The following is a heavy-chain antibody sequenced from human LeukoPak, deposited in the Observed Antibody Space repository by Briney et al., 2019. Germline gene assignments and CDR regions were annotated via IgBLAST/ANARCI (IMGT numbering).Heavy chain of an antibody. CDR3: ARDSRDIVVVQAAYYYYYYMDV. D-gene: IGHD2-2*01. CDR1: GGSISSYY. Sequence: SETLSLTCTVSGGSISSYYWSWIRQPAGKGLEWIGRIYTSGSTNYNPSLKSRVTMSVDTSKNQFSLKLSSVTTADTAVYYCARDSRDIVVVQAAYYYYYYMDVWGKGTTVTVSS. J-gene: IGHJ6*03. V-gene: IGHV4-4*07. CDR2: IYTSGST.